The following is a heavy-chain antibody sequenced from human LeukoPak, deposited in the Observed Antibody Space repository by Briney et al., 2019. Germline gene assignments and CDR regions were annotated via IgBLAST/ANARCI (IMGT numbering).Heavy chain of an antibody. V-gene: IGHV3-30*02. CDR2: IRYDGSNK. J-gene: IGHJ3*02. CDR1: GFTFSSYG. D-gene: IGHD1-26*01. Sequence: TGGSLRLSCAASGFTFSSYGMHWVRQAPGKGLEWVAFIRYDGSNKYYADSVKGRFTISRDNSKNTLYLQMNSLRAEDTAVYYCAKVGATLRAFDIWGQGTMVTVSS. CDR3: AKVGATLRAFDI.